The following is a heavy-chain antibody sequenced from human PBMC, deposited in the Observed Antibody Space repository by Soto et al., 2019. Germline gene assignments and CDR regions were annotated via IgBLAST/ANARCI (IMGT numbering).Heavy chain of an antibody. Sequence: GESLKISCNGSGYSFTSHWIGWVRQMPGKGLEWMAIVYPGDSDTRYNPSFQGQVTISADKSVNTAYLQWSSLKASDTAIYYCARRDSSGYYSDYWGPGTLVTVSS. D-gene: IGHD3-22*01. V-gene: IGHV5-51*01. CDR2: VYPGDSDT. J-gene: IGHJ4*02. CDR3: ARRDSSGYYSDY. CDR1: GYSFTSHW.